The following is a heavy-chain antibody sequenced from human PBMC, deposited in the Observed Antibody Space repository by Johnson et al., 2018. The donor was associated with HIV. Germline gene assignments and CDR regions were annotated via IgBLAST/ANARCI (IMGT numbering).Heavy chain of an antibody. V-gene: IGHV3-30-3*01. J-gene: IGHJ3*02. D-gene: IGHD4-23*01. CDR3: ARDAVLVGSPSWGPPVNAFDI. Sequence: QVQLVESGGDVVQPGRSLRLSCAASGFTFSSYAMHWVRQAPGKGLEWVAVISYDGSNKYYADSVKGRFTISRDNSKNTLYLQMKSLRAEDTAVYYCARDAVLVGSPSWGPPVNAFDIWGQGTMVTVAS. CDR2: ISYDGSNK. CDR1: GFTFSSYA.